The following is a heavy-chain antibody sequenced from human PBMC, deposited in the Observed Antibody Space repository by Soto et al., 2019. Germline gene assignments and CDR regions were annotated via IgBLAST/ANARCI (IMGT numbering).Heavy chain of an antibody. D-gene: IGHD6-19*01. J-gene: IGHJ6*02. CDR1: GFTFSNYW. V-gene: IGHV3-7*01. Sequence: GGSLRLSCTASGFTFSNYWMSWVRQAPGKGLEWVANIRKDGSEEYYVDSVKGRFTISRDNSKNTLYLQMHSRRAEDTAVYYCARDDIPGRAVAIYGMDVWGQGTTVTVSS. CDR2: IRKDGSEE. CDR3: ARDDIPGRAVAIYGMDV.